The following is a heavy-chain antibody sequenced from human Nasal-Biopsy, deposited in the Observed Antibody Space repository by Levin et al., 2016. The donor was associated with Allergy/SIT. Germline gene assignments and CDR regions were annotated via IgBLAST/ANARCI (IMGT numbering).Heavy chain of an antibody. CDR3: AKDRSMDTAMVKRYYGMDV. CDR2: VSYDGTNK. V-gene: IGHV3-30*18. Sequence: GESLKISCAASGFTFSSYGMHWVRQAPGKGLEWVAVVSYDGTNKYHADSVKGRFTISRDNLKNALYLEMNSLRSEDTAVYYCAKDRSMDTAMVKRYYGMDVWGHGASVTVSS. D-gene: IGHD5-18*01. CDR1: GFTFSSYG. J-gene: IGHJ6*02.